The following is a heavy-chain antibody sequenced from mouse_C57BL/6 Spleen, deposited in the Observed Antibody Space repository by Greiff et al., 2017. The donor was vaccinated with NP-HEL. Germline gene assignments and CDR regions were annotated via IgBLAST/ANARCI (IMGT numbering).Heavy chain of an antibody. D-gene: IGHD1-1*01. CDR1: GFTFSEYY. Sequence: EVMLVESEGGLVQPGSSMKLSCTASGFTFSEYYMAWVRQVPEKGLEWVANINYDGSSTYYLDSLKSRFIISRDNAKNILYLQMSSLKSEDTATYYCARVTTVVGGYAMDDWGQGTSVTVSS. V-gene: IGHV5-16*01. J-gene: IGHJ4*01. CDR2: INYDGSST. CDR3: ARVTTVVGGYAMDD.